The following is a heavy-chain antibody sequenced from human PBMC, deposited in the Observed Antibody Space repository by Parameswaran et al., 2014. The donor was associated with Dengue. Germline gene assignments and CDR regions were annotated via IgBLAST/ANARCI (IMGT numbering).Heavy chain of an antibody. CDR2: INSDGSST. D-gene: IGHD3-10*01. Sequence: VRQMPGKGLVWVSRINSDGSSTSYADPVKGRLTISRDNAKNTLYLQMNSLRAEDTAVYYCARSRLGYYGSGTPYYYYGMDVWGQGTAVTVSS. V-gene: IGHV3-74*01. J-gene: IGHJ6*02. CDR3: ARSRLGYYGSGTPYYYYGMDV.